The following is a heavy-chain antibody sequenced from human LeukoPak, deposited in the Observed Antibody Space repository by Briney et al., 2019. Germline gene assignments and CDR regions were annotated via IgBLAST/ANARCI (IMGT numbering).Heavy chain of an antibody. CDR3: ARVSCGDSGYFDY. CDR1: GFIFSDYY. J-gene: IGHJ4*02. D-gene: IGHD4-17*01. V-gene: IGHV3-11*06. CDR2: ISSSSSYI. Sequence: GGSLRLSCAASGFIFSDYYVSWIRQAPGKGLEWVSYISSSSSYINYADSVKGRFTISRDNAKNSLYLQMNSLRAEDTAVYYCARVSCGDSGYFDYWGQGTLVTVSS.